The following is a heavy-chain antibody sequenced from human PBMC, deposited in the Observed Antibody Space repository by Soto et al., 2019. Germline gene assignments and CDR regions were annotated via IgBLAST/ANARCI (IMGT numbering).Heavy chain of an antibody. D-gene: IGHD2-8*01. CDR3: AKARTRSYADALDI. V-gene: IGHV3-23*01. CDR1: GFTFNNYA. J-gene: IGHJ3*02. CDR2: ISASGGST. Sequence: GGSLRLSCAASGFTFNNYAMNWARQAPGKGLEWVSSISASGGSTYYAGSVRGRFTISRGNSKNTLYLQTNSLRAEDTAVYYCAKARTRSYADALDIWGQGTLVTVSS.